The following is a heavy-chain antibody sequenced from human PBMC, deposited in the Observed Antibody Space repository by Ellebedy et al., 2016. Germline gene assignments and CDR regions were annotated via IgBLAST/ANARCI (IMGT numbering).Heavy chain of an antibody. CDR3: ARTIASPHPYYFDF. CDR2: IGPPGGST. J-gene: IGHJ4*02. CDR1: GFTFNKYA. D-gene: IGHD3-9*01. Sequence: GGSLRLSXAASGFTFNKYAMSWVRQAPGKGLEWLASIGPPGGSTFHADSVAGRFTVSRDAATNTLHLQMNSLGVDDTASYHCARTIASPHPYYFDFWGRGTLVTVSS. V-gene: IGHV3-23*01.